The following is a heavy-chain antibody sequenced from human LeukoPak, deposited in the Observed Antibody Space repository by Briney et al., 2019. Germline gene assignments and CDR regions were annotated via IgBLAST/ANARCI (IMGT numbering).Heavy chain of an antibody. Sequence: SETLSLTCPVSGSSINSNYYWGWIRQPPGRGLEGIGNIYRSGNTYYNPSLKSRFTILLDTSKNQLSLKMSSVTAAETAVYYCARVSARGGYGDDYFDYWGQGTLVTVSS. J-gene: IGHJ4*01. D-gene: IGHD4-17*01. CDR1: GSSINSNYY. CDR2: IYRSGNT. CDR3: ARVSARGGYGDDYFDY. V-gene: IGHV4-38-2*02.